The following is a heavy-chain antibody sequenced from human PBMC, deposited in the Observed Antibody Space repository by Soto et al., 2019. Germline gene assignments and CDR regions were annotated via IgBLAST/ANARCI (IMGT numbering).Heavy chain of an antibody. CDR3: ARLGVDTAMDIDY. D-gene: IGHD5-18*01. CDR2: IYPGDSDT. Sequence: GESLKISCKGSGYSFTSYWIGWVRQMPGKGLEWMGIIYPGDSDTRYSPYFQGQVTISAAQSISTAYLQWSSLKASATAMYYSARLGVDTAMDIDYWGQGTLVTVSS. J-gene: IGHJ4*02. V-gene: IGHV5-51*01. CDR1: GYSFTSYW.